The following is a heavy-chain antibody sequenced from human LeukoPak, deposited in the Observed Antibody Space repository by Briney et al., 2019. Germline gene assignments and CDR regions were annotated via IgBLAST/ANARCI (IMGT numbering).Heavy chain of an antibody. CDR1: GGSISSSSYY. Sequence: PSETLSLTCTVSGGSISSSSYYWGWIRQPPGKGLEWIGSIYYSGSTYYNPSLKSRVTISVDTSKNQFSLKLSSVTAADTAVYYCARGSDHPYYDFWSGYYIDYWGQGTLVTVSS. CDR2: IYYSGST. D-gene: IGHD3-3*01. V-gene: IGHV4-39*07. J-gene: IGHJ4*02. CDR3: ARGSDHPYYDFWSGYYIDY.